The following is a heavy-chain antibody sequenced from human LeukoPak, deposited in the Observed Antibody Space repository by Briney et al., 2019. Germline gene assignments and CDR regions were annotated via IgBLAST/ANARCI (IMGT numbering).Heavy chain of an antibody. V-gene: IGHV1-18*01. D-gene: IGHD3-10*01. Sequence: GASVKVSCKASGYTFTTYGITWVRQAPGQGLEWMGWISAYNGNTNYAQKFQGRVTMTTDTSTRTAYMELRSLRSDDTAVYYCARAYSSGSYYNVAATYWGQGTLVTVSS. J-gene: IGHJ4*02. CDR2: ISAYNGNT. CDR3: ARAYSSGSYYNVAATY. CDR1: GYTFTTYG.